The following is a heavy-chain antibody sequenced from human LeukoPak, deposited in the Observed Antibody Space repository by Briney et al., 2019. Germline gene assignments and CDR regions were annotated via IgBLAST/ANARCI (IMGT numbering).Heavy chain of an antibody. CDR2: INPNSGGT. V-gene: IGHV1-2*02. D-gene: IGHD2-8*01. J-gene: IGHJ4*02. CDR3: ARDHADNGSFDY. CDR1: GYTFTGYY. Sequence: ASVKVSCKASGYTFTGYYMHWVRQAPGQGLEWMGWINPNSGGTNYAQKFQGRVTMTRDTSISTAYMELSRLRSDDTAVYYCARDHADNGSFDYWGQGTLVTVSS.